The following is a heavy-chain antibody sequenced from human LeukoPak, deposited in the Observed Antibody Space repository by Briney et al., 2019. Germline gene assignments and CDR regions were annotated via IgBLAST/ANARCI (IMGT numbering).Heavy chain of an antibody. Sequence: GGSLRLSCAASGFTLSRYDMHWVRQATGKGLEWVSAIGTAGDTYYPGSVKGRFTISRDNAKNSLYLQMNSLRAEDTAVYYCAREYRGYDYVWGSLGGLFDYWGQGTLVTVSS. J-gene: IGHJ4*02. CDR3: AREYRGYDYVWGSLGGLFDY. CDR1: GFTLSRYD. D-gene: IGHD3-16*01. V-gene: IGHV3-13*04. CDR2: IGTAGDT.